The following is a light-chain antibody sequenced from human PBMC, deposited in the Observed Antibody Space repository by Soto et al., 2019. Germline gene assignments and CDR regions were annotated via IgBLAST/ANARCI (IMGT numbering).Light chain of an antibody. CDR1: QSVGSY. CDR2: DAS. V-gene: IGKV3-11*01. J-gene: IGKJ4*01. CDR3: QQRSDWPST. Sequence: EIVLTQSPATLSLSPGDRATLSCRASQSVGSYLGRYQQRPGQAPRLLLYDASNRATGIPARFSGSGSGTVFTLTISGLEPEDFAVYYCQQRSDWPSTFGGGTKVEIK.